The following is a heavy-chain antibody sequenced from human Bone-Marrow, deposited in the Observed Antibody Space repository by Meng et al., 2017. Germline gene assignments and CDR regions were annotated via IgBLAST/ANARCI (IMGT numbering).Heavy chain of an antibody. V-gene: IGHV3-21*01. J-gene: IGHJ6*02. CDR1: GFTFSSYS. D-gene: IGHD3-9*01. CDR2: ISSSSSYI. Sequence: GESLKISCAASGFTFSSYSMNWVRQAPGKGLEWVSSISSSSSYIYYADSVKGRFTISRDNAKNSLYLQMNSLRAEETAVYYCARDTLSHFDWFSHYYYGMDVWGQGTTVTVSS. CDR3: ARDTLSHFDWFSHYYYGMDV.